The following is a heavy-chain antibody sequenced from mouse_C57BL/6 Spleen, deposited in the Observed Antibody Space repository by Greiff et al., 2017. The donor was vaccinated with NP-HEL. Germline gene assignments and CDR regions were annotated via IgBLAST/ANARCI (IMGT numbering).Heavy chain of an antibody. J-gene: IGHJ4*01. CDR2: INPSNGGT. CDR1: GYTFTDYN. V-gene: IGHV1-18*01. Sequence: VQLQQSGPELVKPGASVKIPCKASGYTFTDYNMDWVKQSHGKSLEWIGDINPSNGGTIYNQKFKGKATLAVDKSSSTAYMELRSLTSEDTAVYYCARGLRRGYYYAMDYWGQGTSVTVSS. D-gene: IGHD2-4*01. CDR3: ARGLRRGYYYAMDY.